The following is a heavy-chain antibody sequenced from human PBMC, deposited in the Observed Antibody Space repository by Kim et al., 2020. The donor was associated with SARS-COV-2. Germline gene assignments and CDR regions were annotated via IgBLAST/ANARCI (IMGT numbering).Heavy chain of an antibody. CDR1: GFPFRRYW. D-gene: IGHD3-10*01. V-gene: IGHV3-74*01. Sequence: GGSLRLSCAASGFPFRRYWMHWVRQVTGKGLVWVSRTNEDGTTTNYADSVKGRFTISRDNAENTLYLQMNSLTAEDTAVYYCARDLSGADDYWGQGTLVTVSS. CDR3: ARDLSGADDY. J-gene: IGHJ4*02. CDR2: TNEDGTTT.